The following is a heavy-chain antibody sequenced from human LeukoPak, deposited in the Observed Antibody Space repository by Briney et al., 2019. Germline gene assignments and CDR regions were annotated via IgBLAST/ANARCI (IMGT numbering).Heavy chain of an antibody. V-gene: IGHV3-21*01. J-gene: IGHJ4*02. D-gene: IGHD3-22*01. CDR1: GFTFSSYS. CDR2: ISSSSSYI. CDR3: ARVLMLGYYDSSGYSDY. Sequence: GGSLRLSCAASGFTFSSYSMNWVRQAPGKGLEWVSSISSSSSYIYYADSVKGRFTISRDNAKNSLYLQMNSLRAEDTAVYYCARVLMLGYYDSSGYSDYWGQGTLVTVSS.